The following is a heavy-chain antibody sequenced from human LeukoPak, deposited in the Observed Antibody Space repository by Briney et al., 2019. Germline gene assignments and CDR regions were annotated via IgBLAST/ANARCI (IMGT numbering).Heavy chain of an antibody. CDR2: VLPIFGIL. CDR3: TGRKDYFYYGMDV. D-gene: IGHD1-14*01. Sequence: SVNVSCKDSGGTFISYTITWVRQAPGQGLEWMGRVLPIFGILHYAQRFQGRVTITADKSTSTAYMEMSPLRSQDTAVYYCTGRKDYFYYGMDVWGQGTTVTVSS. CDR1: GGTFISYT. V-gene: IGHV1-69*02. J-gene: IGHJ6*02.